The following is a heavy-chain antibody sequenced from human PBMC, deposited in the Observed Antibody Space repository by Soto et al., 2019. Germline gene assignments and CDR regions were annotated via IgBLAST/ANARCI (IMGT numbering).Heavy chain of an antibody. CDR2: IEPSDSYT. V-gene: IGHV5-10-1*01. CDR1: GYSFTSYW. Sequence: GESLKISCKGSGYSFTSYWITWVRQMPGKGLEWMGKIEPSDSYTNYSPSFQGHVTISADKSISTAYLQWSSLKASDTAMYYCARVSGYPNYYGMDFCGQGTTGTGSS. CDR3: ARVSGYPNYYGMDF. D-gene: IGHD3-22*01. J-gene: IGHJ6*02.